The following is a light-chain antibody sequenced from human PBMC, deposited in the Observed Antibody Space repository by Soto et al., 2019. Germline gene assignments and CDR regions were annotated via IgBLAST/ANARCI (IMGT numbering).Light chain of an antibody. J-gene: IGKJ1*01. CDR1: QSVSSSY. Sequence: EIVLTQSPGTLSLSPGERATLSCRASQSVSSSYLAWYQHKPGQAPRLLIYGASSRATGIPDRFSGSGSGTDFTLTISRLEPEDSALYYCQQYGSSSWTFGQGTKVDVK. CDR3: QQYGSSSWT. CDR2: GAS. V-gene: IGKV3-20*01.